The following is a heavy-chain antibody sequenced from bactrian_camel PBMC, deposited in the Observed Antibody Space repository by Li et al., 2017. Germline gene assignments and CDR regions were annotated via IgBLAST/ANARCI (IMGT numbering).Heavy chain of an antibody. Sequence: HVQLVESGGGSVQAGGSLRLSCAFSGYTYSGHCMGWFRQAPGKEREGVAVIAGRGSPGYADSVKGRFTISHDNAKNTAYLQMDNLKPEDSGMYICAAELRPDYALQARNILRPIGYNRWGRGTQVTVS. CDR1: GYTYSGHC. J-gene: IGHJ4*01. V-gene: IGHV3S53*01. D-gene: IGHD4*01. CDR3: AAELRPDYALQARNILRPIGYNR. CDR2: IAGRGSP.